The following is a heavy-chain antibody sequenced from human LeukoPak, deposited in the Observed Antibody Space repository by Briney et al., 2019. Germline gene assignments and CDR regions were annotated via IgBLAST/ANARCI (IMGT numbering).Heavy chain of an antibody. CDR2: CHYSGST. Sequence: SETLSLTCTVSGASISTYYWSWIRQPPGRGLEWIGYCHYSGSTSYNPSLKSRLMLSVDTSKNQFSLELSSVTAADTAVYYCARGFYDSSGYSNPFDNWGPGSLVTVSS. J-gene: IGHJ4*02. CDR1: GASISTYY. D-gene: IGHD3-22*01. CDR3: ARGFYDSSGYSNPFDN. V-gene: IGHV4-59*08.